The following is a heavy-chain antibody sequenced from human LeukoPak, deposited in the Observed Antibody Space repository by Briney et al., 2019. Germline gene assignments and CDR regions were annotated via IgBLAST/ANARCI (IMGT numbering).Heavy chain of an antibody. CDR2: IYYTGST. Sequence: GSLRLSCAASGFTFSYYWMSWVRQPPGKGLEWIGSIYYTGSTSYNSSLKSRVTISVDTSKNQFSLKMKSVTAADTAVYYCASPSPGFDTWGQGTLVTVSS. V-gene: IGHV4-39*07. CDR3: ASPSPGFDT. CDR1: GFTFSYYW. J-gene: IGHJ5*02.